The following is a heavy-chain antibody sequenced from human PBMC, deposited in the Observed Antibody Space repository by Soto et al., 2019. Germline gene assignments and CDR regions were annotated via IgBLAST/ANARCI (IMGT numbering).Heavy chain of an antibody. CDR3: AREGNLGRWLQPLDF. CDR1: GGSIINYS. V-gene: IGHV4-59*01. J-gene: IGHJ4*02. D-gene: IGHD5-12*01. Sequence: PSETLSVTCTVSGGSIINYSWSWVRQPPGKGLEWIGNIHYNGNTKYSPSLKSRVTMSVDTSKNHFSLRLISVTAADTAIYFCAREGNLGRWLQPLDFWGQGTLVTVSS. CDR2: IHYNGNT.